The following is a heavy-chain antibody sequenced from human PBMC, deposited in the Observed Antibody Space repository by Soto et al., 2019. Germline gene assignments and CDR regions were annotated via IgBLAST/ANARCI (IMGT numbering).Heavy chain of an antibody. J-gene: IGHJ6*02. CDR1: GFTFSSYA. CDR3: AKDMRDTEEDYYYGMDV. V-gene: IGHV3-23*01. CDR2: ISGGGGST. Sequence: EVQLLESGGGLVQPGGSLRLSCAASGFTFSSYAMSWVRQAPGKGLEWVSAISGGGGSTYYADSVKGRFTISRDNSKNTRYLQMNSRRAEDTAVYYCAKDMRDTEEDYYYGMDVWGQGTTVTVSS. D-gene: IGHD2-2*01.